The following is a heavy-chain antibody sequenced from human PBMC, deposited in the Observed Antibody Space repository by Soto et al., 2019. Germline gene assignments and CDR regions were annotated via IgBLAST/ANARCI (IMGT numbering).Heavy chain of an antibody. V-gene: IGHV4-59*01. D-gene: IGHD6-6*01. CDR3: AGALSSIAARVFVY. CDR1: GGSISSYY. J-gene: IGHJ4*02. Sequence: SETLSLTCTVSGGSISSYYWSWIRQPPGKGLEWIGYIYYSGSTNYNPSLKSRVTISVDTSKNQFSLKLSSVTAADTAVYYCAGALSSIAARVFVYWCPGTLVTVSS. CDR2: IYYSGST.